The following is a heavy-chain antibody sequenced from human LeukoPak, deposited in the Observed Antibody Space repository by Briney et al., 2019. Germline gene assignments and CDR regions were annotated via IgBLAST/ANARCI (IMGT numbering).Heavy chain of an antibody. Sequence: SETLSLTCTVSSGSLVSTTFYWDLIRQPPGKGLEWIGSISYSGSTYYNPSLKSRVTISVDTSKNQFSLKLSSVTAADTAVYYCARRRVAGTEADYWGQGTLVTVSS. CDR1: SGSLVSTTFY. J-gene: IGHJ4*02. V-gene: IGHV4-39*01. CDR3: ARRRVAGTEADY. D-gene: IGHD6-19*01. CDR2: ISYSGST.